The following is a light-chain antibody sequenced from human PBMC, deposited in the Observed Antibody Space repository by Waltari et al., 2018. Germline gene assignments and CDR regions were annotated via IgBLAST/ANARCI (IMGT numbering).Light chain of an antibody. CDR2: FTN. CDR3: SAWDDGLKNVL. J-gene: IGLJ2*01. V-gene: IGLV1-47*02. Sequence: QSVLTQPPSASGAPVQRVTLSCSGGSSNVGSKLVFWYRQPPGTAPKLLLYFTNERLFGVPDRFSGSKSGTSASLVITGLRSEDEADYYCSAWDDGLKNVLVGRGTRLTVL. CDR1: SSNVGSKL.